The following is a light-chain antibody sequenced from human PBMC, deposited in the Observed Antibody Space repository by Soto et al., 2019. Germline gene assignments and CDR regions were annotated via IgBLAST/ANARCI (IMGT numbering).Light chain of an antibody. CDR1: QVITND. J-gene: IGKJ1*01. Sequence: IQMTQSPSSLSASVGDRVTITCRASQVITNDLGWYQQKPGKAPRRLIYAASSLQSGVPSRFSGSGSGTEFTLTISSLQPEDFATYYCLQHNTYSWTFGQGTKVDIK. V-gene: IGKV1-17*01. CDR2: AAS. CDR3: LQHNTYSWT.